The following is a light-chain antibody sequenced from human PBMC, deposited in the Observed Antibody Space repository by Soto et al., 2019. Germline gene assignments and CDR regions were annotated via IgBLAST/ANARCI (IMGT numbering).Light chain of an antibody. J-gene: IGKJ3*01. CDR2: GFS. CDR3: QQYNHWSTAT. CDR1: QLIIYY. Sequence: EIVMTQCPATLSVSPGDSATLSCSVSQLIIYYLAWYQQKPGQAPRLLIIGFSTRATGIPARFSGSGSGRELTLTITSLQSEAFAVYYCQQYNHWSTATFGPGTNVDIK. V-gene: IGKV3-15*01.